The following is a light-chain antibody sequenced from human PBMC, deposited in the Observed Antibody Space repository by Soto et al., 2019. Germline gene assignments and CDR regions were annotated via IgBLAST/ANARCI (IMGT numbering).Light chain of an antibody. CDR3: QQYMSSVT. J-gene: IGKJ1*01. CDR2: GAS. Sequence: EIVLTQSPGSLSLSPGQRATLSCRASQSVDTTFFAWYQKKPGQAPRLPIYGASKRATGIPDRFSGSGSGTDFTIIISRLEPEDFAVYYCQQYMSSVTFGQGTKVEIK. CDR1: QSVDTTF. V-gene: IGKV3-20*01.